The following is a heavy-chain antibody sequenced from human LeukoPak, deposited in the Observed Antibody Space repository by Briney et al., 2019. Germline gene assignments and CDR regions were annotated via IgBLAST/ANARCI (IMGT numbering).Heavy chain of an antibody. Sequence: SETMSLTCTVSGGSIGSSNYYWGWIRQPPGKGLEWIGSIYYSGGTYYNLSLKSRVTISVDTSKNQFSLKLSSVTAADTAVYYCARDLYSGSYYPDAFDIWGQGTMVTVSS. CDR3: ARDLYSGSYYPDAFDI. CDR1: GGSIGSSNYY. CDR2: IYYSGGT. D-gene: IGHD1-26*01. J-gene: IGHJ3*02. V-gene: IGHV4-39*07.